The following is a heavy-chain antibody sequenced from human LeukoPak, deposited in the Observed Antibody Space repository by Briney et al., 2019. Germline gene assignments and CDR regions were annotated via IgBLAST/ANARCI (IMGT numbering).Heavy chain of an antibody. CDR1: GFTFSSYA. Sequence: PGGSLRLSCAASGFTFSSYAMSWVRQAPGKGLEWVSAISGSGGSTYYADSVKGRFTISRDNSKNTLYLQMNSLRAEDTAVYYCAEAATYDYVWGSSTNFDYWGQGTLVTVSS. J-gene: IGHJ4*02. D-gene: IGHD3-16*01. CDR3: AEAATYDYVWGSSTNFDY. CDR2: ISGSGGST. V-gene: IGHV3-23*01.